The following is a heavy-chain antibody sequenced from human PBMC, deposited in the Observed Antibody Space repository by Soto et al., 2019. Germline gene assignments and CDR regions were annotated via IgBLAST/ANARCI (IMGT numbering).Heavy chain of an antibody. J-gene: IGHJ4*01. V-gene: IGHV3-7*01. CDR3: VRVTYSSGWLYDY. D-gene: IGHD6-19*01. CDR2: IKQDGSEK. Sequence: GGSLRLSCAASGFTLSSYWMSWVRQAPGKGLEWVANIKQDGSEKYYMDSVKGRFTISRDNAKNSLYLQMNSLRAEDTAVFFCVRVTYSSGWLYDYWGQGTLVTVSS. CDR1: GFTLSSYW.